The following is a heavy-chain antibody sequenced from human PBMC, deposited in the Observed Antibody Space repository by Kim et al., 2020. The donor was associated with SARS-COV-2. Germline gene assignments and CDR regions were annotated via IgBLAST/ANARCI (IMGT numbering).Heavy chain of an antibody. CDR2: INHSGST. CDR3: ARGSHYYGSGGYSWFDP. J-gene: IGHJ5*02. D-gene: IGHD3-10*01. CDR1: GGSFSGYY. V-gene: IGHV4-34*01. Sequence: SETLSLTCAVYGGSFSGYYWSWIRQPPGKGLEWIGEINHSGSTNYNPSLKSRVTISVDTSKNQFSLKLSSVTAADTAVYYCARGSHYYGSGGYSWFDPWG.